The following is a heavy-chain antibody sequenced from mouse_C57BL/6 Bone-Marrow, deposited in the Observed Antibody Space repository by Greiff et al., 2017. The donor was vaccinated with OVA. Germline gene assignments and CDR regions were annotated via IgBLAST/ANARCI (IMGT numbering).Heavy chain of an antibody. V-gene: IGHV5-9*01. CDR3: ARLQRSCDY. CDR1: GFTFSSYT. Sequence: EVQLVESGGGLVKPGGSLKLSCAASGFTFSSYTMSWVRQTPEKRLEWVATISGGGGNTYYPDSVKGRFTISRDNAKNTLYLQMSSLRSEDTALYYCARLQRSCDYWGQGTTLTVSS. CDR2: ISGGGGNT. J-gene: IGHJ2*01.